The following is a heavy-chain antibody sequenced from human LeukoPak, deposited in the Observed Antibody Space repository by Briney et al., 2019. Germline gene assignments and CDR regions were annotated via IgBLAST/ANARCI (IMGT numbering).Heavy chain of an antibody. CDR1: GYTFTSYD. D-gene: IGHD3-22*01. J-gene: IGHJ4*02. CDR3: ARDYSGVVVTAQLDY. Sequence: ASVKVSCKASGYTFTSYDINWVRQATGQRLEWMGWINAGNGNTKYSQKFQGRVTITRDTSASTAYMELSSLRSEDTAVYYCARDYSGVVVTAQLDYWGQGTLVTVSS. CDR2: INAGNGNT. V-gene: IGHV1-3*01.